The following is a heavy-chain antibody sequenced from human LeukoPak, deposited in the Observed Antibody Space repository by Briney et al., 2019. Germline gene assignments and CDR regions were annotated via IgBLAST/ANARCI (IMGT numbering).Heavy chain of an antibody. CDR3: AREELLSWYFDL. D-gene: IGHD1-26*01. V-gene: IGHV3-23*01. CDR1: GFTFSSYA. J-gene: IGHJ2*01. Sequence: GGSLRLSCAASGFTFSSYAMIWVRQAPGKGLEWVSVISGSGGGTYYGDSVKGRFTISRDNSKNTLHLHMNSLRAEDTAVYYCAREELLSWYFDLWGRGTLVTVSS. CDR2: ISGSGGGT.